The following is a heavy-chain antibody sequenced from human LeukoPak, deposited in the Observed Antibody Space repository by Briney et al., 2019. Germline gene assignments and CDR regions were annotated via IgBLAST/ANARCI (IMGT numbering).Heavy chain of an antibody. Sequence: PGGSLRLSCAASGFTVSSNYLNWVRQAPGKGLEWVSVIYSGGSTYYADSVKGRFTISRDNSKNTLYLQMNSLRAEDTAVYYCAGYRSSWFDYWGQGTLVTVSS. D-gene: IGHD6-6*01. CDR1: GFTVSSNY. J-gene: IGHJ4*02. CDR3: AGYRSSWFDY. CDR2: IYSGGST. V-gene: IGHV3-53*01.